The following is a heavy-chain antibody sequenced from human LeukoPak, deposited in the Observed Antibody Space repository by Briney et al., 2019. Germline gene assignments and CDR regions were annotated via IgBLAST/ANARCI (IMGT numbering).Heavy chain of an antibody. CDR2: INTNTGNP. Sequence: ASVKVSCKASGGTFSSYAISWVRQAPGQGLEWMGWINTNTGNPTYAQGFTGRFVFSLDTSVSTAYLQISSLKAEDTAVYYCARVVTPNYYYYYGMDVWGQGTTVTVSS. CDR1: GGTFSSYA. J-gene: IGHJ6*02. V-gene: IGHV7-4-1*02. CDR3: ARVVTPNYYYYYGMDV. D-gene: IGHD4-23*01.